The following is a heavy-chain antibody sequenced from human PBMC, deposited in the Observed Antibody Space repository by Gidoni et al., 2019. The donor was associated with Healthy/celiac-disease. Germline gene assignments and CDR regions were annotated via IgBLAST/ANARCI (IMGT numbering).Heavy chain of an antibody. Sequence: EVQLVESGGGLVQPVGSLRLSCAASGLTFSSYSMNWVRQAPGKGLEGVSDISSSSSTIYYEASVKGRLTISRDNAKNSLYLQMNSLRAEDTAVYYCARVGSVAGTYFDYWGQGTLVTVSS. CDR1: GLTFSSYS. CDR3: ARVGSVAGTYFDY. D-gene: IGHD6-19*01. CDR2: ISSSSSTI. J-gene: IGHJ4*02. V-gene: IGHV3-48*01.